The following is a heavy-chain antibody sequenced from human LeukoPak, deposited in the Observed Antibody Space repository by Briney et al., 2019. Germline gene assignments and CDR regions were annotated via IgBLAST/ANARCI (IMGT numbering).Heavy chain of an antibody. CDR2: IYYSGST. J-gene: IGHJ5*02. Sequence: SETLSLTCTVSGGSISSGGYYWSWIRQHPGKGLEWIGYIYYSGSTYYNPSLKSRVTISVDTSKNQFSLKLSSVTAADTAVYYCARRYCTDGVCYLVSWGQGTLVTVSS. CDR1: GGSISSGGYY. CDR3: ARRYCTDGVCYLVS. D-gene: IGHD2-8*01. V-gene: IGHV4-31*03.